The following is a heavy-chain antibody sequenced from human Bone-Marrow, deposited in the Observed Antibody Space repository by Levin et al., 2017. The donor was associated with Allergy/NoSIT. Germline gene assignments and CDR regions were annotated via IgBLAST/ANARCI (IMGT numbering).Heavy chain of an antibody. CDR2: ISGSGDTT. V-gene: IGHV3-23*01. J-gene: IGHJ6*02. CDR3: AKVPADLYYYYGLDV. D-gene: IGHD2-2*01. CDR1: GVTFSNNA. Sequence: LSLTCEASGVTFSNNAMTWVRQAPGKGLEWVSTISGSGDTTYYADSVKGRFTISRDNSKNTVYLQMNSLRAEDTGIFFCAKVPADLYYYYGLDVWGQGTTVTVSS.